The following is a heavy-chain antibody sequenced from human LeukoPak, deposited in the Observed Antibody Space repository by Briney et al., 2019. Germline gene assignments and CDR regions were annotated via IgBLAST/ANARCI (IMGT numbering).Heavy chain of an antibody. V-gene: IGHV3-23*01. J-gene: IGHJ4*02. CDR3: ARRGYYFESGAYYYFVY. D-gene: IGHD3-22*01. Sequence: PGGSLRLSCAASGFTFNTYAMNWVRQAPGKGLEWVSGITGNGDTIYYVDSVKGRFTISRDNSKNTLYLQMNSLRAEDTAAYYCARRGYYFESGAYYYFVYWGQGTLVTVSS. CDR2: ITGNGDTI. CDR1: GFTFNTYA.